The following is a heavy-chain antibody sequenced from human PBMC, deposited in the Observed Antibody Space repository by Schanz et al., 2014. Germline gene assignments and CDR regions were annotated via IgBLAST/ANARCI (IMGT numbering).Heavy chain of an antibody. CDR2: IRYDGRNK. CDR3: AREDCSATSCYFRY. V-gene: IGHV3-33*08. CDR1: GFTFSSYD. D-gene: IGHD2-21*01. Sequence: VQLVESGGGVVRPGGSLRLSCAASGFTFSSYDIHWVRQAPGKGLEWVAVIRYDGRNKNFVESVKGRFTISRDNSNNTVYLQMNTLRAEDTAVYYCAREDCSATSCYFRYWGQGTLVTVSS. J-gene: IGHJ4*02.